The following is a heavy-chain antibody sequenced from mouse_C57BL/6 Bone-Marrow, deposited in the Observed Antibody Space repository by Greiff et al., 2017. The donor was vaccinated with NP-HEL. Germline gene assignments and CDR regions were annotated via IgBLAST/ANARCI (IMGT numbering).Heavy chain of an antibody. V-gene: IGHV1-69*01. CDR3: ARESDDYGRSYVGGAMDD. CDR2: IDPSDSYT. CDR1: GYTFTSYW. Sequence: QVQLQQPGAELVMPGASVKLSCKASGYTFTSYWMHWVKQRPGQGLEWIGEIDPSDSYTNYNQKFKGKSTLTVDKSSSTAYMQLSSLTSEDSAVYYWARESDDYGRSYVGGAMDDWGQGTSVTVSS. J-gene: IGHJ4*01. D-gene: IGHD1-1*01.